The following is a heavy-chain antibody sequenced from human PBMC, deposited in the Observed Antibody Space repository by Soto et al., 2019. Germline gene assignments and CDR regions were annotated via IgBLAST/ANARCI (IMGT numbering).Heavy chain of an antibody. CDR2: IIPIFGTA. CDR1: EGAFSSYA. J-gene: IGHJ6*01. V-gene: IGHV1-69*13. Sequence: GASVKVSCKASEGAFSSYAISWVRQAHGQGLEWKGGIIPIFGTANYAQKFQGRVTITADEYTSTAYMELSSLRSEDTAGYYCARVQIAANYGDYVNYYHGIDVWGQGTTVTVSS. CDR3: ARVQIAANYGDYVNYYHGIDV. D-gene: IGHD4-17*01.